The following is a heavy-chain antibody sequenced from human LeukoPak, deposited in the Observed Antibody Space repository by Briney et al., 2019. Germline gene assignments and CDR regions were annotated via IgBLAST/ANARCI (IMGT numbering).Heavy chain of an antibody. CDR1: GGSISSSYY. D-gene: IGHD3-10*01. V-gene: IGHV4-4*07. CDR3: ARASLDGSGSYLYNWFDP. J-gene: IGHJ5*02. Sequence: SETLSLTCTVSGGSISSSYYWGWIRQPPGKGLEWIGRIYTSGSTNYNPSLKSRVTMSVDTSKNQFSLKLSSVTAADTAVYYCARASLDGSGSYLYNWFDPWGQGTLVTVSS. CDR2: IYTSGST.